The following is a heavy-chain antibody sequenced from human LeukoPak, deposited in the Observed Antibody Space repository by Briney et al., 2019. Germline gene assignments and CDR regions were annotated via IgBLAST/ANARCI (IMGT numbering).Heavy chain of an antibody. D-gene: IGHD6-13*01. V-gene: IGHV4-59*01. CDR1: VVSIWSYY. CDR2: IYYSGST. Sequence: PSETLSLTSTVSVVSIWSYYWSWIRQPPGQGLEWRGYIYYSGSTNYNPSLKSRVTISVDTSKNQFSLKLSSVTAADPAVDYCARRAAAPPGPCYYYYYMDVWGKGTTVTVSS. J-gene: IGHJ6*03. CDR3: ARRAAAPPGPCYYYYYMDV.